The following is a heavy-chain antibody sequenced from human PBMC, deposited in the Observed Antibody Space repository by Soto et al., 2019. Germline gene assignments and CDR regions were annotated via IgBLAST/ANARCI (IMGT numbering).Heavy chain of an antibody. V-gene: IGHV4-34*01. J-gene: IGHJ6*02. CDR3: AREGVVPDAITGYYYYGMDV. CDR2: INHSGST. D-gene: IGHD2-2*01. Sequence: SETLSLTCAVYGGSFSGYYWSWIRQPPGKGLEWIGEINHSGSTNYNPSLKSRVTISVDTSKNQFSLKLSSVTAADTAVYYCAREGVVPDAITGYYYYGMDVWGQGTTVTVSS. CDR1: GGSFSGYY.